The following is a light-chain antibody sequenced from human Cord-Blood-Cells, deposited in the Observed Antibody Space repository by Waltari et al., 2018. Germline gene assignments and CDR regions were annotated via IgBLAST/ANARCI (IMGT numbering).Light chain of an antibody. CDR3: QQRSSYT. CDR1: QSVSSY. Sequence: EIVLPQSPATLSLSPGERATLSCRASQSVSSYLAWYQQKPGQAPRLLIYDASNRATGIPARFSGSGSGTDFTLTISSLEPEDFAVYYCQQRSSYTFGQGTKLEIK. V-gene: IGKV3-11*01. J-gene: IGKJ2*01. CDR2: DAS.